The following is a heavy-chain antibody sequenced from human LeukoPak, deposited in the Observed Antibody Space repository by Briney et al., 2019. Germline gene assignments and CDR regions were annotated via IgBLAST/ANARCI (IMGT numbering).Heavy chain of an antibody. D-gene: IGHD5-18*01. CDR1: GYTFTSYG. CDR2: ISAYNGNT. J-gene: IGHJ4*02. V-gene: IGHV1-18*01. CDR3: ARDRYLRYSYGGGDFDY. Sequence: ASVKVSCKASGYTFTSYGISWVRQAPGQGLEWMGWISAYNGNTNYAQKLQGRVTMTTDPSTSTAYMELRSLRSDDTAVYYCARDRYLRYSYGGGDFDYWGQGTLVTVSS.